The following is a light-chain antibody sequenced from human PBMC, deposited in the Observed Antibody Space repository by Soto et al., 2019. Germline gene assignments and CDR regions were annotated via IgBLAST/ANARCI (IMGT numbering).Light chain of an antibody. J-gene: IGLJ2*01. CDR1: SSNIGSKT. CDR3: AAWDDSLNGFV. V-gene: IGLV1-44*01. Sequence: QSVLTQPASASGPPGQRVTISCSGGSSNIGSKTVNWYQHLPATAPKLLIHRNNQRPSGVSDRFSGSRSGTSASLAISGLQSEDEADYYCAAWDDSLNGFVFGGGTQLTVL. CDR2: RNN.